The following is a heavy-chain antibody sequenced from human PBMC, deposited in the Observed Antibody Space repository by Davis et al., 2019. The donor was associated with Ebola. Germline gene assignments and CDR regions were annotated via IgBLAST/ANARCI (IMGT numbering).Heavy chain of an antibody. V-gene: IGHV3-23*01. J-gene: IGHJ6*04. Sequence: GESLKISCAASGFTFSTYSMSWVRQAPGKGLEWVSAISGSGGSTYYADSVKGRFTISRDNSKKTLYLQMNSLRAEDTAVYYCARVSPAGEMDVWGKGTTVTVSS. D-gene: IGHD4-17*01. CDR3: ARVSPAGEMDV. CDR2: ISGSGGST. CDR1: GFTFSTYS.